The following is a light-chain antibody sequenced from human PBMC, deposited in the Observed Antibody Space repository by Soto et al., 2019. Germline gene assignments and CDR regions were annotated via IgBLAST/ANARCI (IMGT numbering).Light chain of an antibody. CDR1: QSVNSN. CDR3: QQYSTWPWT. J-gene: IGKJ1*01. V-gene: IGKV3-15*01. CDR2: GAS. Sequence: EIVMTQSPATLSVSPGERATLSCRASQSVNSNLAWYQQKPGQAPSLLIYGASTRATGVPARFSGSGSGTEFTLTISSLQSEDFAVYYCQQYSTWPWTFGQGTKVEIK.